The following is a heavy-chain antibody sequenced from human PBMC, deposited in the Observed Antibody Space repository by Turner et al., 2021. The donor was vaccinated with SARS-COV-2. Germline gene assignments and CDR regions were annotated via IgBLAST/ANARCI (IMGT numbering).Heavy chain of an antibody. CDR1: GYTLIELS. D-gene: IGHD3-22*01. Sequence: AQLVQSGAEVKKPGASGKVTCQFSGYTLIELSMHWVRQAPGKGLEWMGGFDPEDGETIYAQKFQGRVTMTEDTSTDTAYMELSSLRSEDTAVYYCATAPANYYDSSGSKGFYYYYYGMDVWGQGTTVTVSS. CDR3: ATAPANYYDSSGSKGFYYYYYGMDV. CDR2: FDPEDGET. V-gene: IGHV1-24*01. J-gene: IGHJ6*02.